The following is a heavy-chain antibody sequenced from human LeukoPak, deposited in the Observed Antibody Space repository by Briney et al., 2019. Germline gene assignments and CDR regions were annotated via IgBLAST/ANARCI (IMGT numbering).Heavy chain of an antibody. V-gene: IGHV3-30*18. D-gene: IGHD6-6*01. J-gene: IGHJ6*02. CDR3: AKDEYSGLTSPFGMDV. CDR1: GFTFSSYG. Sequence: PGGSLRLSCAASGFTFSSYGMHWVRQAPGKGLEWVAVISYDGSNKYYADSVKGRFTISRDNSKNTLYLQMNSLGAEDTAVYYCAKDEYSGLTSPFGMDVWGQGTTVTVSS. CDR2: ISYDGSNK.